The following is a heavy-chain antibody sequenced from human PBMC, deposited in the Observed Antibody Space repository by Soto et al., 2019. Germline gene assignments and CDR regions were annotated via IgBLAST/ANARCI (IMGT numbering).Heavy chain of an antibody. CDR3: ARDCSGGGCVSEHHFYYGMDA. CDR2: IIPVVGTA. Sequence: QVQLVQSGAEVKKPGSSVRVSCKASGGTFSKYKITWVRQAPGQGLEWMGGIIPVVGTANYAQKFQGRVTITSDESTRTAYMEVSSLRSDDTAVYYCARDCSGGGCVSEHHFYYGMDAWGQGTTVTVSS. J-gene: IGHJ6*02. V-gene: IGHV1-69*16. D-gene: IGHD2-15*01. CDR1: GGTFSKYK.